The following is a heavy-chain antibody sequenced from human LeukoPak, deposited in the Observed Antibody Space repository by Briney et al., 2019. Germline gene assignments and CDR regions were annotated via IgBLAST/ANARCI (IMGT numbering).Heavy chain of an antibody. J-gene: IGHJ5*02. CDR3: GGAATGTVGWFDP. CDR1: GGSISSSY. V-gene: IGHV4-59*08. D-gene: IGHD6-13*01. Sequence: PSETLSLACTVSGGSISSSYWSWIRQPPGKGLEWIGYMYYSGSTNYNPSLKSRVTISVDTSKNQFSLMLTSVTASDTAVYFCGGAATGTVGWFDPWGQGTLVTVSS. CDR2: MYYSGST.